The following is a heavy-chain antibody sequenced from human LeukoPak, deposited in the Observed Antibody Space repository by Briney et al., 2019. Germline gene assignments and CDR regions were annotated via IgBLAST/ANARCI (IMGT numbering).Heavy chain of an antibody. CDR3: TTDLGKWNLYWFDY. CDR2: IKSKTNSGRT. CDR1: GFTFSNAW. D-gene: IGHD1-20*01. V-gene: IGHV3-15*01. J-gene: IGHJ4*02. Sequence: PGGSLRLSCAASGFTFSNAWMSWVRQAPGKGLEWVGRIKSKTNSGRTNYDAPVKGRFTISRDASKNKLYLQMNSLTTEDTAVYYCTTDLGKWNLYWFDYWGQG.